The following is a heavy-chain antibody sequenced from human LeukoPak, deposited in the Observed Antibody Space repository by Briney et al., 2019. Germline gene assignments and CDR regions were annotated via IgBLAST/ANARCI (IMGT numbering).Heavy chain of an antibody. CDR3: ARGGDFTDNWFDP. Sequence: GASVKVSCKASGYTFTGYYMHWVRQAPGQGLEWMGWINLNSGGTNYAQKFQGRVTMTRDTSISAAYMELSRLRSDDTAVYYRARGGDFTDNWFDPWGQGTLVIVSS. J-gene: IGHJ5*02. CDR2: INLNSGGT. V-gene: IGHV1-2*02. D-gene: IGHD3-10*01. CDR1: GYTFTGYY.